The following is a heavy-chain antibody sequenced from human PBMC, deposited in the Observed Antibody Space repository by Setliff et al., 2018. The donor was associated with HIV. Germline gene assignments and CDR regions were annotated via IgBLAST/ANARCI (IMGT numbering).Heavy chain of an antibody. J-gene: IGHJ4*02. CDR2: MNPNTGGT. V-gene: IGHV1-2*02. CDR1: GGSFSNYA. Sequence: ASVKVSCKASGGSFSNYAINWVRQAPGQGLEWMGWMNPNTGGTNYAQKFKGRVTMTRDTSISTAYMELKRLTSDDTAVYYCSIDVIGGWLRPMPDYWGPGTLVTVSS. D-gene: IGHD5-12*01. CDR3: SIDVIGGWLRPMPDY.